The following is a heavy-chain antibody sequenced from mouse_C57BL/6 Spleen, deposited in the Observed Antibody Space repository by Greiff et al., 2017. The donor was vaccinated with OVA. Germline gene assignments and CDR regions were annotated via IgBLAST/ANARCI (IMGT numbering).Heavy chain of an antibody. CDR3: VRHENYYYGSSYAMDY. V-gene: IGHV10-1*01. CDR1: GFSFNTYA. CDR2: IRSKSNNYAT. J-gene: IGHJ4*01. D-gene: IGHD1-1*01. Sequence: EVHLVESGGGLVQPKGSLKLSCAASGFSFNTYAMNWVRQAPGKGLEWVARIRSKSNNYATYYADSVKDRFTISRDDSESMLYLQMNNLKTEDTAMYYCVRHENYYYGSSYAMDYWGQGTSVTVSS.